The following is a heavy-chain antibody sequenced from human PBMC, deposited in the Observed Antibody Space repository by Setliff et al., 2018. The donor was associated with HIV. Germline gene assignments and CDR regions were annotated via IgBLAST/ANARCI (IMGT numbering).Heavy chain of an antibody. CDR1: GGSISSGDYF. V-gene: IGHV4-61*08. D-gene: IGHD3-22*01. Sequence: SETLSLTCTVSGGSISSGDYFLSWIRQAPGKGLEWIGCIYYSGSAYYNPSLKSRVTISVDTSKNQFSVRLSSVSAADTAVYFCARHVARFDYDTGGYYVSHFDYWGQGTQGTAPQ. CDR2: IYYSGSA. CDR3: ARHVARFDYDTGGYYVSHFDY. J-gene: IGHJ4*02.